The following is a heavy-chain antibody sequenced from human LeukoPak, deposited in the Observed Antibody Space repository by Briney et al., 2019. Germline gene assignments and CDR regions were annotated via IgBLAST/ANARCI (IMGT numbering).Heavy chain of an antibody. CDR1: GYSFTGYW. J-gene: IGHJ4*02. CDR2: IYPGDSDT. D-gene: IGHD2-2*01. Sequence: LGESLKISCKGSGYSFTGYWIGWVRQMPGKGLEWMGIIYPGDSDTRYSPSFQGQVTISADKSISTAYLQWSSLKASDTAMYYCARGGLVVPAADQFDYWGQGTLVTVSS. CDR3: ARGGLVVPAADQFDY. V-gene: IGHV5-51*01.